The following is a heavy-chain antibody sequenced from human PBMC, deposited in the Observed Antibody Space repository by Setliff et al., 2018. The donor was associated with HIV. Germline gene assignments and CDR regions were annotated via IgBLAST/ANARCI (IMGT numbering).Heavy chain of an antibody. J-gene: IGHJ3*02. Sequence: SETLSLTCTVSGASISSDFWSWIRQPAGKGLEYIGSVYFSGRAYYNPSLRGRVAISVDTSKNQFSLKLSSVTAADTAVYYCARSAITIFGVIIIPGAFDIWGQGTMVTVSS. CDR3: ARSAITIFGVIIIPGAFDI. CDR1: GASISSDF. D-gene: IGHD3-3*01. CDR2: VYFSGRA. V-gene: IGHV4-4*07.